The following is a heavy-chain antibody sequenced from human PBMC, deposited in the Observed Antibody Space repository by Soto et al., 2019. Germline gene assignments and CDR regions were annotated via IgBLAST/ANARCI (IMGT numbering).Heavy chain of an antibody. CDR1: GGSISSSSYY. Sequence: SETLSLTCTVSGGSISSSSYYWGWIRQPPGKGLEWIGSIYYSGSTYYNPSLKSRVTISVDTSKNQFSLKLSSVTAADTAVYYCAREWGYYGSGSYWGYMDVWGKGTTVTVSS. D-gene: IGHD3-10*01. J-gene: IGHJ6*03. CDR2: IYYSGST. CDR3: AREWGYYGSGSYWGYMDV. V-gene: IGHV4-39*02.